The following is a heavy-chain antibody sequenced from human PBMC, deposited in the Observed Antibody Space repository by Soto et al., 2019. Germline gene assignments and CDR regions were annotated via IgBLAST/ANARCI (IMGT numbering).Heavy chain of an antibody. J-gene: IGHJ4*02. Sequence: QVQLVQSGAGVKKPGSSVKVSCKASGATFSTYSINWVHQAPGQGLEWMGEIIPILGTANYAKKFQGRVTITADESTSTAYMELSSLRSEDTAVYYCARDGGRNSGGIDYWGQGTLVTVSS. CDR3: ARDGGRNSGGIDY. CDR1: GATFSTYS. V-gene: IGHV1-69*01. CDR2: IIPILGTA. D-gene: IGHD1-26*01.